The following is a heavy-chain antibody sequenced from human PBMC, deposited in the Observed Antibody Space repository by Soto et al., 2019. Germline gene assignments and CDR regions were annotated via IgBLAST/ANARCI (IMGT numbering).Heavy chain of an antibody. CDR1: GFTFRSFT. V-gene: IGHV3-21*01. J-gene: IGHJ5*02. CDR2: ISSNSAYI. CDR3: TRDASRDSSARGWFDP. Sequence: GGSLRLSCAASGFTFRSFTMHCLRQAPGKGLEWVSTISSNSAYIYYTDALSGRFTISRDNSKNSLHLQMNSLRAEDTAVYYCTRDASRDSSARGWFDPWGPGTMVTVSS. D-gene: IGHD6-13*01.